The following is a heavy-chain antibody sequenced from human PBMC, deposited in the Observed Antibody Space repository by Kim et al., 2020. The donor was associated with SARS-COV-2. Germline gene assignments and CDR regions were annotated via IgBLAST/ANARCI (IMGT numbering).Heavy chain of an antibody. CDR3: ATTTEREIYFSYYMDV. CDR1: GFTFSTFT. CDR2: ISSTSTYI. V-gene: IGHV3-21*01. J-gene: IGHJ6*03. Sequence: GGSLRLSCAASGFTFSTFTINWVRQAPGKRLEWISSISSTSTYINYADSVKGRFTISRDNAKNSLYLQMNNLRAEDTAVYYCATTTEREIYFSYYMDVWG. D-gene: IGHD4-17*01.